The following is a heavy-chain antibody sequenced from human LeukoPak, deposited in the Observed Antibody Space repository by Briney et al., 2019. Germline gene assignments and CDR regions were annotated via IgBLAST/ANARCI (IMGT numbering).Heavy chain of an antibody. V-gene: IGHV4-61*02. CDR1: GGSISSGSYY. D-gene: IGHD6-13*01. Sequence: PSQTLSLTCTVSGGSISSGSYYWSWIRQPAGKGLEWIGRIYTSGSTNYNPSLKSRVTISVDTSKNQFSLKLSSVTAADTAVYYCARDHSSSCQLFDYWGQGTLVTVSS. CDR2: IYTSGST. J-gene: IGHJ4*02. CDR3: ARDHSSSCQLFDY.